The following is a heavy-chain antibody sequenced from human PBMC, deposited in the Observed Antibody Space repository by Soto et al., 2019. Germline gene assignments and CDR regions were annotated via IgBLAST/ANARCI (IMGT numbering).Heavy chain of an antibody. CDR3: ARQGLAASSMGSSWHSP. D-gene: IGHD6-13*01. V-gene: IGHV4-39*01. J-gene: IGHJ5*02. Sequence: PSETLSLTCTVSGGSFSSSRYYWGWIRQPPGKGLEWIASIPYSGSTYYNPSLKSRVTISVDTSKSQFSLKLSSVTAADTSVYYAARQGLAASSMGSSWHSPWGQGTLGTVSS. CDR2: IPYSGST. CDR1: GGSFSSSRYY.